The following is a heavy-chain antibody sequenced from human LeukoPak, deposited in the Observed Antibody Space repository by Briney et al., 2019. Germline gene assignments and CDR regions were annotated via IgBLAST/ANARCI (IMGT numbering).Heavy chain of an antibody. V-gene: IGHV4-34*01. Sequence: SETLSLTCAVYGGSFSGYYWSWIRQSPGKGLEWIAEINHSGSTIYNPSLKSRVTISLDTSKNQFSLKLSSVTAADTAVYYCASAGSITIFGVVSRWFDPWGQGTLVTVPS. CDR2: INHSGST. CDR3: ASAGSITIFGVVSRWFDP. D-gene: IGHD3-3*01. CDR1: GGSFSGYY. J-gene: IGHJ5*02.